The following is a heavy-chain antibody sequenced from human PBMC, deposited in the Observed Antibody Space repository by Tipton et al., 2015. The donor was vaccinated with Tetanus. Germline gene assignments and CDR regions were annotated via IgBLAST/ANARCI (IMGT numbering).Heavy chain of an antibody. CDR1: GGSITSGTYY. Sequence: TLSLTCTVSGGSITSGTYYWGWIRQPPGKGLEWIGNIYYSGSTYYNSPLKSRVTISLDTSKNQFSLNLNSMAAADTGVYYCARHQSGYFTPFDYWGQGNLVTVSS. V-gene: IGHV4-39*01. CDR3: ARHQSGYFTPFDY. J-gene: IGHJ4*02. CDR2: IYYSGST. D-gene: IGHD3-3*01.